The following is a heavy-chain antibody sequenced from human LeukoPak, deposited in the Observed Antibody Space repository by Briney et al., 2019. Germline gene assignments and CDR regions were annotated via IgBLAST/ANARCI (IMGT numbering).Heavy chain of an antibody. D-gene: IGHD4-23*01. Sequence: PSETLPLTCTVSGGSISSSSYYWGWIRQPPGKGLEWIGSIYYSGSTYYNPSLKSRVTISVDTSKNQFSLKLSSVTAADTAVYYCARTRWYPDYWGQGTLVTVSS. CDR3: ARTRWYPDY. V-gene: IGHV4-39*01. CDR2: IYYSGST. J-gene: IGHJ4*02. CDR1: GGSISSSSYY.